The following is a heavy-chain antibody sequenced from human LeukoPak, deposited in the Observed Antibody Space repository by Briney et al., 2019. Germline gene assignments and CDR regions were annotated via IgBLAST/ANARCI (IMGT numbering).Heavy chain of an antibody. CDR2: VIGSGDST. D-gene: IGHD3-10*01. CDR3: AKPTSSYYYFDY. V-gene: IGHV3-23*01. Sequence: AGGSLRLSCAASGFTFSSYALSWVRQSPAKGLEWVSSVIGSGDSTYYAASVKGPLTISRYNSKNKLYLQMSSLRAEDTAVYYCAKPTSSYYYFDYWGQGTLVSVSS. CDR1: GFTFSSYA. J-gene: IGHJ4*02.